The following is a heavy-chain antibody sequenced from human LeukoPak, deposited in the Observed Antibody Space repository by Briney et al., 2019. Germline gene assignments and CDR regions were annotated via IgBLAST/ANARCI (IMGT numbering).Heavy chain of an antibody. Sequence: AGGSLRLSCAASGFTFSSYWMSWVRQAPGKGLEWVANIKQDGSEKYYVDSVKGRFTISRDNAKNSLYLQMNSLRAEDTAVYYCARARGVSRLAGQSFDIWGQGTMVTVAS. CDR2: IKQDGSEK. CDR1: GFTFSSYW. D-gene: IGHD6-19*01. V-gene: IGHV3-7*04. J-gene: IGHJ3*02. CDR3: ARARGVSRLAGQSFDI.